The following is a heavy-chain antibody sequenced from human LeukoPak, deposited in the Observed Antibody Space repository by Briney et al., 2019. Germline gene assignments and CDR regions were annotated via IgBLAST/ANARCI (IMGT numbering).Heavy chain of an antibody. CDR2: IRYDESNT. V-gene: IGHV3-30*02. J-gene: IGHJ4*02. D-gene: IGHD6-13*01. CDR1: GFIFSNYC. CDR3: AKDRSIAAAGTGIDF. Sequence: GGSLRLSCAASGFIFSNYCMHWVRQAPGKGLEWVAFIRYDESNTFYADSVKGRFTISRDKSKNTLSLQMNSLRAEDTAVYYCAKDRSIAAAGTGIDFWGQGTLVTVSS.